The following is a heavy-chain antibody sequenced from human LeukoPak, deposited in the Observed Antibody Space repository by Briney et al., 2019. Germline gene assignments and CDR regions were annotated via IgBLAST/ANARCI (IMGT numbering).Heavy chain of an antibody. Sequence: PGGSLRLSCAASGFTFSSYWMTWVRQAPGKGLEWVANINPDGGGKDYVDSVKGRFTISRENAKSSLYLQINSLRAEDTAVYYCARHENWNFPYWGQGTLVTVAS. CDR1: GFTFSSYW. J-gene: IGHJ4*02. D-gene: IGHD1-7*01. V-gene: IGHV3-7*01. CDR3: ARHENWNFPY. CDR2: INPDGGGK.